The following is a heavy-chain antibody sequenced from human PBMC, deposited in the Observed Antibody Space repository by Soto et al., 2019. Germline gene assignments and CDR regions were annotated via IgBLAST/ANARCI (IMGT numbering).Heavy chain of an antibody. CDR2: IKQDGSEK. D-gene: IGHD4-17*01. V-gene: IGHV3-7*03. CDR1: GFTFSTYW. Sequence: EVQLVESGGGLVQPGGSLRLSCAASGFTFSTYWMSWVRQAPGKGLEWLANIKQDGSEKYYVDSVKGRFTVSRDNAKNSLYLQMNSLRSEDTAVYYCATTSTGMTTVTTYDYWGQGTLVTVSS. J-gene: IGHJ4*02. CDR3: ATTSTGMTTVTTYDY.